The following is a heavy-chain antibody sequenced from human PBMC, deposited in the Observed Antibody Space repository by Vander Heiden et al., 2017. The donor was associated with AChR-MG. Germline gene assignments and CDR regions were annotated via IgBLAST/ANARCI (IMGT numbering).Heavy chain of an antibody. CDR1: GFTFGDYA. J-gene: IGHJ4*02. CDR3: TRERANYDFWSGYEDY. CDR2: IRSKAYGGTT. V-gene: IGHV3-49*03. D-gene: IGHD3-3*01. Sequence: EVQLVESGGGLVQPGRSLRLSCTASGFTFGDYAMSWFRQAPGKGLEWVGFIRSKAYGGTTEYAASVKGRFTISRDDSKSIAYLQMNSLKTEDTAVYYCTRERANYDFWSGYEDYWGQGTLVTVSS.